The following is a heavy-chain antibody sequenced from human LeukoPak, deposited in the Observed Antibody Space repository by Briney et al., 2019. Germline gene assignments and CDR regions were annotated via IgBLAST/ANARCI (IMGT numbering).Heavy chain of an antibody. V-gene: IGHV4-34*01. CDR1: GGSISSYY. D-gene: IGHD6-13*01. CDR3: ARGHSSSWYVRRCFDY. Sequence: SETLSLTCTVSGGSISSYYWSWIRQPPGKGLEWIGEINHSGSTNYNPSLKSRVTISVDTSKNQFSLKLSSVTAADTAVYYCARGHSSSWYVRRCFDYWGQGTLVTVSS. J-gene: IGHJ4*02. CDR2: INHSGST.